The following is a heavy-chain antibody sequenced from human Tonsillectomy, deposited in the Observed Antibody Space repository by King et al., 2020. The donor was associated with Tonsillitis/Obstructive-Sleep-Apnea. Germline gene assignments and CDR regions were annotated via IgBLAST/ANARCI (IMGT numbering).Heavy chain of an antibody. V-gene: IGHV1-69*01. CDR1: GGTFSSYA. J-gene: IGHJ6*03. CDR3: ATLEVPASFADQNYYFYYYMDV. Sequence: QLVQSGAEVKKPGSSVKVSCKASGGTFSSYAISWVRQAPGQGLEWMGAIIPIFGTANYAQYFQGRVTITADESTSTAYMALSSLRSEDTAVYYCATLEVPASFADQNYYFYYYMDVWGKGTTVTVSS. D-gene: IGHD2-2*01. CDR2: IIPIFGTA.